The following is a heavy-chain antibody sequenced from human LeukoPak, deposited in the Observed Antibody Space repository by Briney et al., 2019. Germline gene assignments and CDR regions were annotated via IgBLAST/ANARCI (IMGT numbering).Heavy chain of an antibody. J-gene: IGHJ4*02. CDR1: GASLISYY. CDR3: ARDSRSYERSGYYHFDY. CDR2: IYYNGSP. Sequence: SETLSLTCTVSGASLISYYWNWIRQPPGKGLEWIGFIYYNGSPNYNPSLKSRVTMSQDTSKNQFSLRLTSVTAADTAVYYCARDSRSYERSGYYHFDYWGQGSLVTVSS. V-gene: IGHV4-59*01. D-gene: IGHD3-22*01.